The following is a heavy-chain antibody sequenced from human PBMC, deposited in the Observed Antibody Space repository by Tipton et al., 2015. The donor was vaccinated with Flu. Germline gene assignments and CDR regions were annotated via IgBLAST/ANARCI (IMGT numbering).Heavy chain of an antibody. V-gene: IGHV5-51*03. CDR1: GYTFSSYW. D-gene: IGHD5-24*01. Sequence: QLVQSGAEVKKPGESVKISCGGSGYTFSSYWIAWVRQMPGKGLEWMGIIYPGDSKTKFSPSFQGQVTISADKSISTTYLQWSSLKASDTAMYYCVRERNGYFEYWGQGTLVTVSS. CDR3: VRERNGYFEY. CDR2: IYPGDSKT. J-gene: IGHJ4*02.